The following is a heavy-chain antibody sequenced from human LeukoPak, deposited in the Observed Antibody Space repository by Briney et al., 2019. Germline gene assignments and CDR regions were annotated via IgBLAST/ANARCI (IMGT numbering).Heavy chain of an antibody. V-gene: IGHV3-30*03. J-gene: IGHJ4*02. D-gene: IGHD5-18*01. Sequence: GGSLRLSCAASGFTFSTYGMHWVRQAPGKGLEWVAVISFDGRNKYYADSVKGRFTISRDNFKNTLDPQMNSLRAEDTALYYCAREYIQYSYGYGGAVYWGQGTLVTVSS. CDR3: AREYIQYSYGYGGAVY. CDR2: ISFDGRNK. CDR1: GFTFSTYG.